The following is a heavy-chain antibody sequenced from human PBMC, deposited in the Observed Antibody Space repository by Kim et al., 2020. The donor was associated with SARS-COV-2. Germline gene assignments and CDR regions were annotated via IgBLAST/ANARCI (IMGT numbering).Heavy chain of an antibody. CDR2: IHTSTGNQ. J-gene: IGHJ4*02. Sequence: ASVKVSCKASGYTLTSYVMNWVRQAPGQGLEWMGLIHTSTGNQTYAQGFTGRFVFSFDTSVSTTYLQISSLKAEDTAIYYCARGRGAGYSSWLTDSWGQGTLVTVPS. V-gene: IGHV7-4-1*02. CDR3: ARGRGAGYSSWLTDS. CDR1: GYTLTSYV. D-gene: IGHD6-13*01.